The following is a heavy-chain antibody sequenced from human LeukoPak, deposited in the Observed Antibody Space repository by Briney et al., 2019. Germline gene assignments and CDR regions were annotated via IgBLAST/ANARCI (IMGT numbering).Heavy chain of an antibody. CDR1: GGSFSGYY. CDR3: ASPTAGGNPY. J-gene: IGHJ4*02. CDR2: INHSGST. Sequence: SETLSLTCAVYGGSFSGYYWSWIRQPPGKGLEWIGEINHSGSTNYNPSLKSRVTISVDTSKNQFSLKLSSVTAEDTAVYYCASPTAGGNPYWGQGTLVTVSS. D-gene: IGHD1-26*01. V-gene: IGHV4-34*01.